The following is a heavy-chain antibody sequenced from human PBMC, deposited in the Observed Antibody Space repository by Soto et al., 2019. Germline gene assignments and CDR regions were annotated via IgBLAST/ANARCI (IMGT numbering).Heavy chain of an antibody. CDR1: GFTFSSYA. CDR3: AKDRTRRITMVLDY. V-gene: IGHV3-23*01. CDR2: ISGSGGST. J-gene: IGHJ4*02. D-gene: IGHD3-10*01. Sequence: VGSLRLSCAASGFTFSSYAMSWVRQAPGKGLEWVSAISGSGGSTYYADSVKGRFTISRDNSKNTLYLQMNSLRAEDTAVYYCAKDRTRRITMVLDYWGQGTLVTVSS.